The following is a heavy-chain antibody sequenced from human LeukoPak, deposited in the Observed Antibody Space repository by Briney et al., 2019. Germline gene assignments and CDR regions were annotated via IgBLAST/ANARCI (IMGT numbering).Heavy chain of an antibody. D-gene: IGHD6-13*01. CDR1: GFIFSTYG. CDR3: AREFSSSWFYFDY. Sequence: GGSLRLSCAASGFIFSTYGMTWLRQALGRGLEWVSVIYTGGSTYSADSVKGRFTISRHNSNNTLYLQMNSLRAEDTAVYYCAREFSSSWFYFDYWGQGTLVTVSS. V-gene: IGHV3-53*04. J-gene: IGHJ4*02. CDR2: IYTGGST.